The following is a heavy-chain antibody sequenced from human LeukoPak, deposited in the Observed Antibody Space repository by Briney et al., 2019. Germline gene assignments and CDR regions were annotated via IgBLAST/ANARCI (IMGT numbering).Heavy chain of an antibody. CDR2: IYWDDDK. CDR3: VRISRSFVVASDWFFDL. D-gene: IGHD2-21*01. J-gene: IGHJ2*01. Sequence: SGPTLVKPTQTLTLTCTLSGFSLNTHRVGVGWIRQPPGKALEGLALIYWDDDKRYSPSLRTRLTITKEISKNQVVLTMTNMASVDTGTYFCVRISRSFVVASDWFFDLWGSGTLVTVSS. CDR1: GFSLNTHRVG. V-gene: IGHV2-5*04.